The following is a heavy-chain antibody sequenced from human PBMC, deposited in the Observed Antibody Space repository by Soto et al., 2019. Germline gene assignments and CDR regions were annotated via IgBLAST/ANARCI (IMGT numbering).Heavy chain of an antibody. CDR3: ARHLLAVGSRSRD. D-gene: IGHD6-19*01. CDR1: GDTFTSYV. Sequence: QVQLVQSGAEVKKPGSSVKVSCKISGDTFTSYVINWVRQAPGQGLEYVGGIIPLFGTTNYAQKFQDRVTMTAYASTNTAYMDLGSLRSDDTAIYYCARHLLAVGSRSRDWGQGTLVTVSS. CDR2: IIPLFGTT. J-gene: IGHJ1*01. V-gene: IGHV1-69*01.